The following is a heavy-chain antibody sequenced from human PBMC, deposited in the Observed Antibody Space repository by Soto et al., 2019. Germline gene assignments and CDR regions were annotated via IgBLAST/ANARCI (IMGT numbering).Heavy chain of an antibody. D-gene: IGHD3-3*01. V-gene: IGHV3-21*01. CDR3: ARVGYDFWSGSGSYSKTYYYYYGMDV. CDR2: ISSSSSYI. CDR1: GFTFSSYS. Sequence: GGSLRLSCAASGFTFSSYSMNWVRQAPGKGLEWVSSISSSSSYIYYADSVKGRFTISRDNAKNSLYLQMNSLRAEDTAVYYCARVGYDFWSGSGSYSKTYYYYYGMDVWGQGTTVTVSS. J-gene: IGHJ6*02.